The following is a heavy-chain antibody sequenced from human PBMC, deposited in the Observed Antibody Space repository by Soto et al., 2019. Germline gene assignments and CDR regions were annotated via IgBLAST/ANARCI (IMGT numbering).Heavy chain of an antibody. CDR2: ISATGGST. J-gene: IGHJ4*02. CDR3: AKDRLAGTSDD. V-gene: IGHV3-23*01. D-gene: IGHD1-1*01. Sequence: PGGSLRLSCAASGFTFNNYAMNWVRQAPGKGLEWVATISATGGSTYYADSVKGRFTISRDNSKNTLYLQMNGLRVEDTAVYYCAKDRLAGTSDDWGQGPQVTVSS. CDR1: GFTFNNYA.